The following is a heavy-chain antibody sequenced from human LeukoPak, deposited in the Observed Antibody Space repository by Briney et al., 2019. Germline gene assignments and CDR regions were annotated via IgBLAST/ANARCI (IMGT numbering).Heavy chain of an antibody. Sequence: SETLSLTCTVSGGSISNFYWSWIRQPAGMGLEWIGRIYTSGSTNYNPSLKSRVTISVDTSKNQFSLKLSSVTAADTAVYYCARDLVPAFDIWGQGTMVTVSS. D-gene: IGHD1-26*01. CDR2: IYTSGST. V-gene: IGHV4-4*07. CDR3: ARDLVPAFDI. J-gene: IGHJ3*02. CDR1: GGSISNFY.